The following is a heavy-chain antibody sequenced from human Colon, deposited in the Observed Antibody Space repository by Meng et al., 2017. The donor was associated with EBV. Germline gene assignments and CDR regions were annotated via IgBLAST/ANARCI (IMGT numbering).Heavy chain of an antibody. J-gene: IGHJ4*02. Sequence: VQPRESGPGLGKPSGTPSLTCAGSGGSLSSRNWWSWVRQPPGKGLEWIGEIYHSGSTNYNPSLKSRVTISVDESKNQFSLRLSSVTAADTAVYYCARVGAYCGGDCYHPRWGQGTLVTVSS. V-gene: IGHV4-4*02. CDR1: GGSLSSRNW. D-gene: IGHD2-21*02. CDR2: IYHSGST. CDR3: ARVGAYCGGDCYHPR.